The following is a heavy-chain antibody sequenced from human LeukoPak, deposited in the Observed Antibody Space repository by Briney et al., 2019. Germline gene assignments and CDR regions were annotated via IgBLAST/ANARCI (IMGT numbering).Heavy chain of an antibody. CDR1: GYTFTSYG. J-gene: IGHJ6*02. Sequence: ASVKVSCKASGYTFTSYGISWVRQAPGQGLAWMGWISAYNGNTNYAQKLQGRVTMTTDTSTSTAYMELRSLRSDDTAVYYCARGRTGYYYYGMDVWGQGTTVTVSS. CDR2: ISAYNGNT. V-gene: IGHV1-18*01. CDR3: ARGRTGYYYYGMDV. D-gene: IGHD1-14*01.